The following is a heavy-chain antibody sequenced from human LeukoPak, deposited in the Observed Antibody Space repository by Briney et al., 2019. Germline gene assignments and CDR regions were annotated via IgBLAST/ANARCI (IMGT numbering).Heavy chain of an antibody. CDR3: AGYSSGSPWFDP. D-gene: IGHD6-19*01. CDR1: GGSISNYY. Sequence: SETLSLTCTVSGGSISNYYWSWIRQPPGRGLEWIGYIYYSGSTNYNPSLKSQVTISVDASKNQFSLKLSSVTAADTAVYYCAGYSSGSPWFDPWGQGTLVTVSS. J-gene: IGHJ5*02. CDR2: IYYSGST. V-gene: IGHV4-59*01.